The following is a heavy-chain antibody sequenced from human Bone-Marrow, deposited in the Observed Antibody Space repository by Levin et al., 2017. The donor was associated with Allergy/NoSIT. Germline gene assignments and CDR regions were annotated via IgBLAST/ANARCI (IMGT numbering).Heavy chain of an antibody. Sequence: GESLKISCASSGFTFSGYWMTWVRQAPGKGLEWVANINRDGGDGYYVDSVKGRFTISRDNARNSLDLQMNSLRVEDTAVYYCARNGAWSFEFWGQGTLVTVSS. J-gene: IGHJ4*02. CDR1: GFTFSGYW. V-gene: IGHV3-7*02. D-gene: IGHD2-8*01. CDR3: ARNGAWSFEF. CDR2: INRDGGDG.